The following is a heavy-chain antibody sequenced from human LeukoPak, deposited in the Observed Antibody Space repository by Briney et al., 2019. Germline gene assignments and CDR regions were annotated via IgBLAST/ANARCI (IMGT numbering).Heavy chain of an antibody. CDR3: ARVKYYDSSGFHHFDY. CDR2: ISMSGSTI. Sequence: GGSLRLSCTASEFTFSDYYMSWIRQAPGKGLEWVSYISMSGSTIYYADSVKGRFTISRDNARDSQYLQMNSLRAEDTAVYYCARVKYYDSSGFHHFDYWGQGTLVTVSS. V-gene: IGHV3-11*01. D-gene: IGHD3-22*01. J-gene: IGHJ4*02. CDR1: EFTFSDYY.